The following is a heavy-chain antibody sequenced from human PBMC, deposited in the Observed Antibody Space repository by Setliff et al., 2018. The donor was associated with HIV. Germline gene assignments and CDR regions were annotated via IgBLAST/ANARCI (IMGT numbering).Heavy chain of an antibody. Sequence: SETLSLTCAVYGGSFSGYYWSWIRQPPGKGLEWIGEINHSGSTNYNPSLKSRVTISVDTSKNQFSLKLSSVTAADTAVYYCARGRAGTRYYYNYMDVWGKGTTVTVSS. CDR1: GGSFSGYY. J-gene: IGHJ6*03. V-gene: IGHV4-34*01. D-gene: IGHD6-19*01. CDR2: INHSGST. CDR3: ARGRAGTRYYYNYMDV.